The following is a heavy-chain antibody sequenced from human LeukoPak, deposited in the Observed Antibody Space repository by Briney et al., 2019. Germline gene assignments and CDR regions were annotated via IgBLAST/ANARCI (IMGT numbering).Heavy chain of an antibody. Sequence: PGGSLRLSCAASGFTFSSYGMHWVRQAPGKGLEWVAVISYDGSNKYYADSVEGRFTISRDNSKNTLYLQMNSLRAEDTAVYYCAKDRYGSGKNWFDPWGQGTLVTVSS. CDR3: AKDRYGSGKNWFDP. D-gene: IGHD3-10*01. CDR1: GFTFSSYG. CDR2: ISYDGSNK. J-gene: IGHJ5*02. V-gene: IGHV3-30*18.